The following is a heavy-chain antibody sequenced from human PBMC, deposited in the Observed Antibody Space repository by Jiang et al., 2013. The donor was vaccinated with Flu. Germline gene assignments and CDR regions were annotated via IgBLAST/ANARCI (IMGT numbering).Heavy chain of an antibody. V-gene: IGHV2-5*02. CDR2: IYWDDAK. J-gene: IGHJ5*02. Sequence: KPTQTLTLTCTFSGFSLSTSGVGVGWIRQPPGKALEWLALIYWDDAKRYSPSLKSRLTITKDTSKNQVVLTVTNMDPVDTATYYCAHRLPGGGITGTTSWFDPGAREPWSPSPQ. CDR3: AHRLPGGGITGTTSWFDP. CDR1: GFSLSTSGVG. D-gene: IGHD1-7*01.